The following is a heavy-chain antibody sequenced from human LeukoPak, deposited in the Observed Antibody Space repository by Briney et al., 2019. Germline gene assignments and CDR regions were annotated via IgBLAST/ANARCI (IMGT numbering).Heavy chain of an antibody. J-gene: IGHJ3*01. D-gene: IGHD3-22*01. Sequence: GGSLRLSCAASGFSFSSYPMSWVRQAPGKGLEWVSAISGSGGSTYYADSVKGRFTISRDNSKKTLYLQMSSLRAEDTAVYSCARLLDNDISGDPDTFDVWGQGTTVIVSS. CDR3: ARLLDNDISGDPDTFDV. CDR1: GFSFSSYP. V-gene: IGHV3-23*01. CDR2: ISGSGGST.